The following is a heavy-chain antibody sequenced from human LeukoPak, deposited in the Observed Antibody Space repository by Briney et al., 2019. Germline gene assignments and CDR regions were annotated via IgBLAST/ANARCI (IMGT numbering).Heavy chain of an antibody. CDR2: IKSKTDGGTT. Sequence: PGGSLRLSCAASGFTFSNAWMSWVRQAPGKGLEWVGHIKSKTDGGTTDYAAPVKGRFTISRDDSKNTLYLQMNSLKTEDTAVYYCTTRGGSFDYWGQGTLVTVSS. J-gene: IGHJ4*02. D-gene: IGHD3-16*01. CDR3: TTRGGSFDY. CDR1: GFTFSNAW. V-gene: IGHV3-15*01.